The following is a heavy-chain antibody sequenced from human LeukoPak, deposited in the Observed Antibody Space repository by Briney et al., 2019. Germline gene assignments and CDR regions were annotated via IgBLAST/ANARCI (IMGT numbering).Heavy chain of an antibody. CDR2: IYHSGST. CDR3: ARLRVAARHYFDY. V-gene: IGHV4-4*02. J-gene: IGHJ4*02. Sequence: PSGTLSLTCAVSGGSISSSNWWSWVRQPPGKGLEWIGEIYHSGSTNYNPSLKSRVTISVDTSKNQFSLKLSSVTAADTAVYYCARLRVAARHYFDYWGQGTLVTVSS. CDR1: GGSISSSNW. D-gene: IGHD6-6*01.